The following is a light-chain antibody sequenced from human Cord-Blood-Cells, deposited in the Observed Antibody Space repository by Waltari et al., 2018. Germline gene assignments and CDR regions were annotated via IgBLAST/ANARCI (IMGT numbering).Light chain of an antibody. Sequence: DIQLTQSPSFLSASVGDSVTITFRDSHGISSYLAWYQQIPGKAPKLLIYAASTLQSGVPSRFSGSGSGTEFTLTISSLQPEDFATYYCQQLNSYPRTFGPGTKVDIK. CDR3: QQLNSYPRT. J-gene: IGKJ3*01. V-gene: IGKV1-9*01. CDR1: HGISSY. CDR2: AAS.